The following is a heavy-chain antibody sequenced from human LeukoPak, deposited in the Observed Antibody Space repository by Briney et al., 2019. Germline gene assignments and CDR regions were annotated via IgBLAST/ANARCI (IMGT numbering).Heavy chain of an antibody. CDR1: GVTFDNYG. J-gene: IGHJ3*02. D-gene: IGHD5-18*01. CDR2: ITRNGGTT. V-gene: IGHV3-20*01. CDR3: ARGYLKGPFDI. Sequence: GGSLRLSCIASGVTFDNYGMSWVRQVPGKGLELVSGITRNGGTTDYADSVKGRFTISRDNAKNSLYLQMSSLRAEGTALYHCARGYLKGPFDIWGQGTMVTVSS.